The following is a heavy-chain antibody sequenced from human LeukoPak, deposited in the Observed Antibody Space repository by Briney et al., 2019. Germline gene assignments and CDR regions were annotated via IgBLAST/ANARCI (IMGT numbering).Heavy chain of an antibody. CDR2: INPNSGGT. CDR1: GYTFTGYY. J-gene: IGHJ5*02. D-gene: IGHD1-26*01. CDR3: ARDRALDSGSLGFDP. V-gene: IGHV1-2*06. Sequence: ASVKVSCKASGYTFTGYYMHWVRQAPGQGLEWMGRINPNSGGTNYAQKFLSRVTMTRDTSISTAHMELSRLRCDDTAVYYCARDRALDSGSLGFDPWGQGTLVTVSS.